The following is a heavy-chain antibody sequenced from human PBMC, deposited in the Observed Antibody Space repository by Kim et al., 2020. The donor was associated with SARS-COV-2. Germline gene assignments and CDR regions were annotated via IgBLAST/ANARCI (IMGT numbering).Heavy chain of an antibody. V-gene: IGHV1-46*01. CDR1: GYIFTTYY. D-gene: IGHD3-22*01. CDR2: IYPNGGRT. CDR3: ARGEYYDNSGYMAF. Sequence: ASVKVSCKTSGYIFTTYYMHWVRQAPGQGLEWMGIIYPNGGRTRYAEKFQGRVSMTRDTSTSTVYMELNSLRSEDTAVYYCARGEYYDNSGYMAFWGQGT. J-gene: IGHJ4*02.